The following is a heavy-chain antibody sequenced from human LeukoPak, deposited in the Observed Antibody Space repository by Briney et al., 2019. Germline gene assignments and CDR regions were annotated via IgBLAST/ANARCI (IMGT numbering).Heavy chain of an antibody. CDR1: GGSLSSGGYY. CDR2: IYYSGST. J-gene: IGHJ4*02. CDR3: ARGPDDYGDYHSSLYFDY. Sequence: PSETLSLTCTVSGGSLSSGGYYWSWIRQHPGKGLEWIGYIYYSGSTYYNPSLKSRVTISVDTSKNQFSLKLSSVTAADTAVYYCARGPDDYGDYHSSLYFDYWGQGTLVTVSS. V-gene: IGHV4-31*03. D-gene: IGHD4-17*01.